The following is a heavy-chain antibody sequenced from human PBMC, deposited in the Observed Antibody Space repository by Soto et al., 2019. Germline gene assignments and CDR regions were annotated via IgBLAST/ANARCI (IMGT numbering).Heavy chain of an antibody. J-gene: IGHJ4*02. Sequence: SSETLSLTCTVSGGSISSYYWSWIRQPPGKGLEWIGYIYYSGSTNYNPSLKSRVTISVDTSKNQFSLKLSSVTAADTAVYYCARQPIDSSGLDYWGQGTLVTVSS. CDR2: IYYSGST. V-gene: IGHV4-59*08. D-gene: IGHD3-22*01. CDR3: ARQPIDSSGLDY. CDR1: GGSISSYY.